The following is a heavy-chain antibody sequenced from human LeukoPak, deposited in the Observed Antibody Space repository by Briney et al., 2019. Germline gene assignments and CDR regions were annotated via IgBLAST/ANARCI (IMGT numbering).Heavy chain of an antibody. CDR2: INHSGST. Sequence: SETLSLTCAVYGGSFSGHYWSWIRQPPGKGLEWIGEINHSGSTNYNPSLKSRVTISVDTSKNQFSLKLSSVTAADTAVYYCARGWYSSGWFDYWGQGTLVTVSS. V-gene: IGHV4-34*01. CDR3: ARGWYSSGWFDY. D-gene: IGHD6-19*01. J-gene: IGHJ4*02. CDR1: GGSFSGHY.